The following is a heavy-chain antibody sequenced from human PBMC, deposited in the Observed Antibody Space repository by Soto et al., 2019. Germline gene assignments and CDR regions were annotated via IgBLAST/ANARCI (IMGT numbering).Heavy chain of an antibody. V-gene: IGHV4-34*01. CDR2: INHSGST. CDR3: ARRPRRGYSYGYGDY. D-gene: IGHD5-18*01. Sequence: ASETLSLTCAVYGGSFSGYNWSWIRQPPGKGLEWIGEINHSGSTNYNPSLKSRVTISVDTSKNQFSLKLSSVTAADTAVYYCARRPRRGYSYGYGDYWGQGTLVTVSS. CDR1: GGSFSGYN. J-gene: IGHJ4*02.